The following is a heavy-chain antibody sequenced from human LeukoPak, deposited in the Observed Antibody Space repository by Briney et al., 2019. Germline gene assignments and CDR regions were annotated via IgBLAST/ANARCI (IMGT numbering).Heavy chain of an antibody. CDR3: AREDTGVAFDI. CDR2: ISVSGIK. CDR1: TFTSGSYD. Sequence: PGGCLRLSWAAATFTSGSYDMNWVRQGPGKGLEWVSYISVSGIKHYADSVKGRFTISKYTAKSSLYLQMNSLRVEYKGVYYCAREDTGVAFDIWGQGTTVTV. D-gene: IGHD2-8*01. J-gene: IGHJ3*02. V-gene: IGHV3-48*03.